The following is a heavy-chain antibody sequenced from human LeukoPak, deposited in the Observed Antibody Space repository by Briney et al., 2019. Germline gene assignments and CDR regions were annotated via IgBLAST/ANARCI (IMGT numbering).Heavy chain of an antibody. V-gene: IGHV4-39*01. CDR2: INNSGNT. J-gene: IGHJ4*02. CDR3: ARYVVSGSGKYYFDY. Sequence: SETLSLTCTVSGGSISSSSYYWSWIRQPPGKGLEWIGSINNSGNTYYNPSLKSRVTTSVDTSKNQFSLKLSSVTAADTAVYNCARYVVSGSGKYYFDYWGQGTVVTVSS. CDR1: GGSISSSSYY. D-gene: IGHD3-10*01.